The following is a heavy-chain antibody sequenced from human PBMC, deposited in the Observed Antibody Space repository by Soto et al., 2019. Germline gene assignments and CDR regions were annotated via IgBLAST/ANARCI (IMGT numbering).Heavy chain of an antibody. D-gene: IGHD2-2*01. J-gene: IGHJ6*02. CDR2: ISAYNGNT. CDR1: GYTFTSYG. CDR3: ARDSVPAAMGGPYYYGMDV. Sequence: ASVKVSCKASGYTFTSYGISWVRQAPGQGLEWMGWISAYNGNTNYAQKLQGRVTMTTDTSTSTAYMELRSLRSDDTAVYYCARDSVPAAMGGPYYYGMDVWGQGTTVTVSS. V-gene: IGHV1-18*01.